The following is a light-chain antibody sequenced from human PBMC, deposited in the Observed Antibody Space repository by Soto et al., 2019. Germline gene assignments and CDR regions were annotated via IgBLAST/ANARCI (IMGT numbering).Light chain of an antibody. CDR1: QSVSSSY. CDR3: QQYGSSPRT. Sequence: EIGLTQSPGNLSLSPGERATLSCRASQSVSSSYLAWYQHKPGQAPRLLIYGASSRATGIPDRFSGSGSGTDFTLTISRLEPEDFAVFYCQQYGSSPRTFGQGTKVDIK. J-gene: IGKJ1*01. V-gene: IGKV3-20*01. CDR2: GAS.